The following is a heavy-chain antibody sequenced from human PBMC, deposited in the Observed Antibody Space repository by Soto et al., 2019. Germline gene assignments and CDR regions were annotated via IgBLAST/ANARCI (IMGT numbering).Heavy chain of an antibody. CDR3: NTGREDLLS. CDR1: GFTCDKGW. Sequence: EVQLVESGGGWVKPGGSLRLSCAGSGFTCDKGWMNWVRQAPGKGLEWVGRIKSKPDVGTTDYAAPVKGSFTISRDDSKNMLYWQLNSLKAELRGMYFCNTGREDLLSWGQGTLVTGSS. D-gene: IGHD2-15*01. CDR2: IKSKPDVGTT. J-gene: IGHJ5*02. V-gene: IGHV3-15*07.